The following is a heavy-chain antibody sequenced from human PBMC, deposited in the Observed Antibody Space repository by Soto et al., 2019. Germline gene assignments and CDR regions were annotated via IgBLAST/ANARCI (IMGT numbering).Heavy chain of an antibody. D-gene: IGHD3-9*01. CDR1: GYTFTSCG. CDR3: ARVYDISSGTSPRFDP. Sequence: GASVKVSCKASGYTFTSCGISWVRQAPGQGLEWMGWISAYNGNTNYAQKLQGRVTMTTDTSTSTAYMELRSLRSDDTAVYYCARVYDISSGTSPRFDPWGQGTLVTVSS. J-gene: IGHJ5*02. V-gene: IGHV1-18*04. CDR2: ISAYNGNT.